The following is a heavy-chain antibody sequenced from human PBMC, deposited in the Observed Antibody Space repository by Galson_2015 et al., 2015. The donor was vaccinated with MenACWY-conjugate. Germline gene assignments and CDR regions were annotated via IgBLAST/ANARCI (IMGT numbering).Heavy chain of an antibody. CDR2: FDPEDAKT. CDR3: AIVRMGYCHGGTCYGLDV. V-gene: IGHV1-24*01. D-gene: IGHD2-15*01. CDR1: GHSLSDLS. J-gene: IGHJ6*02. Sequence: SVKVSCKVSGHSLSDLSMHWVRQAPGRGLEWMGGFDPEDAKTIYAEKFQGRVPTTEDTSTDTVYMELTSLTSEDTAVYFCAIVRMGYCHGGTCYGLDVWGQGTTVTVSS.